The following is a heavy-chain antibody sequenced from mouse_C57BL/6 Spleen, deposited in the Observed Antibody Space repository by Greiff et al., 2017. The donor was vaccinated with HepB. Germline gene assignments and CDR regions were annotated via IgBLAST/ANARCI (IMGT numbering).Heavy chain of an antibody. CDR2: IYPRSGNT. V-gene: IGHV1-81*01. Sequence: VKLQESGAELARPGASVKLSCKASGYTFTSYGISWVKQRTGQGLEWIGEIYPRSGNTYYNEKFKGKATLTADKSSSTAYMELRSLTSEDSAVYFCARWLITTVVADYWGQGTTLTVSS. CDR3: ARWLITTVVADY. D-gene: IGHD1-1*01. J-gene: IGHJ2*01. CDR1: GYTFTSYG.